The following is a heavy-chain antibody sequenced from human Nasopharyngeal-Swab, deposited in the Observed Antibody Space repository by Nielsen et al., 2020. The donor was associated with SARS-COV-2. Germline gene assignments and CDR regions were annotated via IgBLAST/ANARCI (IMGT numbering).Heavy chain of an antibody. J-gene: IGHJ6*02. V-gene: IGHV1-69*04. CDR1: GGTFSSYA. CDR2: IIPIFGIA. Sequence: SVKVSCKASGGTFSSYAISWVRQAPGQGLEWMGRIIPIFGIANYAQKLQGRVTITADKSTSTACMELSSLRSEDTAVYYCASQGGGDYYDSRRYYNYVMDVWGQGTTVTVPS. CDR3: ASQGGGDYYDSRRYYNYVMDV. D-gene: IGHD3-22*01.